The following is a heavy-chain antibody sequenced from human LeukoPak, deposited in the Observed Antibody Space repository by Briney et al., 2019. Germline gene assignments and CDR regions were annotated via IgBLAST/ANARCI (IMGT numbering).Heavy chain of an antibody. CDR2: INHSGST. V-gene: IGHV4-34*01. D-gene: IGHD3-16*01. CDR3: AREDLGAEKTVDT. CDR1: GGSLSGYY. J-gene: IGHJ5*02. Sequence: SETLSLTCAVYGGSLSGYYWSWIRQPPGEGLEWIGEINHSGSTNYNPSLKSRVTISVDTSKNQFSLKVTSVTAADTAVYYCAREDLGAEKTVDTWGQGTLVTVSS.